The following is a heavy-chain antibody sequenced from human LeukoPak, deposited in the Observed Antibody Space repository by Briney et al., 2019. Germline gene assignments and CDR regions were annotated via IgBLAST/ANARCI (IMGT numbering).Heavy chain of an antibody. Sequence: GGSLRLSCAASGFTFSSYSINWVRQAPGKGLEWVSSISSSSSYIYYADSVKGRFTISRDNAKNSLYLQMNSLRAEDTAVYYCAREERPKGIVVVPAAFDPWGQGTLVTVSS. J-gene: IGHJ5*02. CDR1: GFTFSSYS. CDR3: AREERPKGIVVVPAAFDP. V-gene: IGHV3-21*01. D-gene: IGHD2-2*01. CDR2: ISSSSSYI.